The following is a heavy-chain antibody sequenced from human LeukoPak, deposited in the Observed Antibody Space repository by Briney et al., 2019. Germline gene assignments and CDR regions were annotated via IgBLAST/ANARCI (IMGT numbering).Heavy chain of an antibody. D-gene: IGHD6-13*01. CDR3: ARVGPSAAAGPRDAFDI. V-gene: IGHV4-61*02. J-gene: IGHJ3*02. CDR2: IYPSGST. Sequence: SQTLSLTCTVSGGSISSGSYYWSWIRQPAGKGLEWIGRIYPSGSTNYNPSLKSRVTMSVDTSKNQFSLKLSSVTAADTAVYYCARVGPSAAAGPRDAFDIWGQGTMVTVSS. CDR1: GGSISSGSYY.